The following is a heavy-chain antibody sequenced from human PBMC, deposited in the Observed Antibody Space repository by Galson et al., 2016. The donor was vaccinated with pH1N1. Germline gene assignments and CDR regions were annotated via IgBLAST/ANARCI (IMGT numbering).Heavy chain of an antibody. CDR1: GYTFPTYM. CDR3: APKRYGDYRPGWFDS. J-gene: IGHJ5*01. V-gene: IGHV1-18*01. D-gene: IGHD4-17*01. CDR2: ISPNDGHT. Sequence: SVKVSCKASGYTFPTYMITWVRQAPGQGLEWMGWISPNDGHTNYAQKFQGRVTMTTDTSTSTAYMELRGLQSDDTAGYYSAPKRYGDYRPGWFDSWGQGTLVTVSS.